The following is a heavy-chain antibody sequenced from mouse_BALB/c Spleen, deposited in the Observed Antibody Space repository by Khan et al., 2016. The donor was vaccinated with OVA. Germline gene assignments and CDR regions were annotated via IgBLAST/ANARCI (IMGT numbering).Heavy chain of an antibody. CDR2: ISYSGST. J-gene: IGHJ4*01. CDR3: ARGRTY. CDR1: GYSITSDYA. V-gene: IGHV3-2*02. Sequence: EVQLQESGPGLVKPSQSLSLTCTVTGYSITSDYAWNWIRQFPGNKLEWMGYISYSGSTSYHPSLKSRISITRDTSKNQFFLQSNSVTTEDTATYYCARGRTYWGQGTSVTVSS.